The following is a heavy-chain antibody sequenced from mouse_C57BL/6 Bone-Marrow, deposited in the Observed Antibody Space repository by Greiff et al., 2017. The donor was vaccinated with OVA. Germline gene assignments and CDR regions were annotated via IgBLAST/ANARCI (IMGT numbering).Heavy chain of an antibody. CDR2: ISYDGSN. V-gene: IGHV3-6*01. J-gene: IGHJ3*01. CDR3: ARGFYGNYGLFAY. CDR1: GYSITSGYY. D-gene: IGHD2-1*01. Sequence: EVKLVESGPGLVKPSQSLSLTCSVTGYSITSGYYWNWIRQFPGNKLEWMGYISYDGSNNYNPSLKNRISITRDTSKNQFFLKLNSVTTEDTATYYCARGFYGNYGLFAYWGQGTLVTVSA.